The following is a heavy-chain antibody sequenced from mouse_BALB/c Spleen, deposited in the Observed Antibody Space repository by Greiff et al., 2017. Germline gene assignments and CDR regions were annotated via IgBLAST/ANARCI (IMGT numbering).Heavy chain of an antibody. J-gene: IGHJ4*01. D-gene: IGHD2-1*01. V-gene: IGHV1S126*01. CDR3: ARGGIYGNYVRAMDY. Sequence: QVQLQQSGPQLVRPGASVKISCKASGYSFTSYWMHWVKQRPGQGLEWIGMIDPSDSETRLNQKFKDKATLTVDKSSSTAYMQLSSPTSEDSAVYYCARGGIYGNYVRAMDYWGQGTSVTVSA. CDR2: IDPSDSET. CDR1: GYSFTSYW.